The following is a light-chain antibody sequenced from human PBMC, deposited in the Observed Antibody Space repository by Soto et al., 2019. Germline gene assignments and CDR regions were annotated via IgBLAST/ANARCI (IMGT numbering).Light chain of an antibody. V-gene: IGKV3-15*01. CDR3: LQYNTWRSIT. Sequence: EIVMTQSPATLSVSPGERATLSCRASQSISARLGWYQQRPGQAPRLLIYGGSNRATGVPARFSGSGSGTEFNLTISSLQSEDFAVYYCLQYNTWRSITFGQGTRLEIK. CDR2: GGS. CDR1: QSISAR. J-gene: IGKJ5*01.